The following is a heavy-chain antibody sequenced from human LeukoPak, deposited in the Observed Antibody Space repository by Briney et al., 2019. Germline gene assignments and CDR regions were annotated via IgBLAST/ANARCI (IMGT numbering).Heavy chain of an antibody. J-gene: IGHJ4*02. V-gene: IGHV5-51*01. CDR1: GYSFTNYW. D-gene: IGHD2/OR15-2a*01. Sequence: GESLKISCKGSGYSFTNYWIAWMRQMPGKGLEWMGIIYPGDSDTRSSPSFQGQVTISADKSISTAYLQWSSLKASDTAMYYCARLEGNSRAFDYWGQGTLVTVSS. CDR2: IYPGDSDT. CDR3: ARLEGNSRAFDY.